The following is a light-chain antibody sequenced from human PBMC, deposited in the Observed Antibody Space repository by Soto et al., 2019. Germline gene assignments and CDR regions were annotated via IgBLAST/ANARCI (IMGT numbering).Light chain of an antibody. CDR3: QQSYSTPRT. V-gene: IGKV1-39*01. CDR1: QSIRSY. Sequence: DIQMTQSPSSLSASVGDRVTITCRASQSIRSYLNLYQQKPGKAPKLLIYAASSLQSGVPSRLGVSGSGTDFTLTISSLQPEDCATYYCQQSYSTPRTFGQGTKVEIK. CDR2: AAS. J-gene: IGKJ1*01.